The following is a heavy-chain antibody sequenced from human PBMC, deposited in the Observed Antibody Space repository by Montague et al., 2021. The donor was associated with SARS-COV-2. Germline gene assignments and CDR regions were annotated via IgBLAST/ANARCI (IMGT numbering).Heavy chain of an antibody. J-gene: IGHJ4*02. CDR2: ISYDGSNK. V-gene: IGHV3-30-3*01. D-gene: IGHD3-22*01. CDR3: ARLANGYDSSGYYVG. Sequence: SLRLSCAASGFTFSSYAMHWVRQAPGKGLEWVAVISYDGSNKYYADSVKGRFTISRDNSKNTLYLQMNSLRAEDTAVYYCARLANGYDSSGYYVGWGQGTLVIVSS. CDR1: GFTFSSYA.